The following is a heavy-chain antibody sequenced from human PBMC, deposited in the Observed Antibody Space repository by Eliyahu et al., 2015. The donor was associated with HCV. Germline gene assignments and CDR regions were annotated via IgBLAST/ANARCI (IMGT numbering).Heavy chain of an antibody. V-gene: IGHV3-23*01. J-gene: IGHJ6*02. CDR3: AKAHAGAVSESYYYYAMDV. CDR2: ISGSGGXT. Sequence: EVQLLESGGGLVQPGGSLXLSCAASGFXFSSXGXSWVRQTPGKGXGWVXAISGSGGXTYYADSVKGRFTISRDNSKNTLYLQMNSLRAEDTAAYYCAKAHAGAVSESYYYYAMDVWGQGTTVTVSS. CDR1: GFXFSSXG. D-gene: IGHD6-19*01.